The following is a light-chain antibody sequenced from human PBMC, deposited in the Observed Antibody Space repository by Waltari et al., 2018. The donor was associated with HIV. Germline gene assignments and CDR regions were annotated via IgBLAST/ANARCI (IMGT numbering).Light chain of an antibody. V-gene: IGKV2-24*01. CDR3: MQATQLIT. J-gene: IGKJ5*01. CDR2: RIS. CDR1: QSLLRSDGNTY. Sequence: DIVLTQTALSSPITLGQPASISCRSSQSLLRSDGNTYLNCVQRKPGQPPRLLIYRISNRLPGVPDRFSGSGAGTDFTLKISSVEPEDVGIYYCMQATQLITFGQGTRLEIK.